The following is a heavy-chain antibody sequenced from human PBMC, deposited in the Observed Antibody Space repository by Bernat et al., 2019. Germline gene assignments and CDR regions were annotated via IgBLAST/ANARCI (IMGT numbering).Heavy chain of an antibody. CDR2: IKQDGSGE. Sequence: EVHLVESGGGLVQPGGSLRLSCAASGFTFSNYWMSWVRQAPGKGLEWVANIKQDGSGEWYVDSVKGRFTISRDNAKNSLYLQMNSLRAEDTAVYYCVRDPYDSGGYGSFDFWGQGTMVTVSS. CDR3: VRDPYDSGGYGSFDF. J-gene: IGHJ3*01. D-gene: IGHD3-22*01. CDR1: GFTFSNYW. V-gene: IGHV3-7*03.